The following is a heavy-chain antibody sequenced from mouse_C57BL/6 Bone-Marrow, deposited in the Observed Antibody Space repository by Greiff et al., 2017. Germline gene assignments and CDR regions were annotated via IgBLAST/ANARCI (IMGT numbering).Heavy chain of an antibody. CDR3: TPTTVVYFDY. J-gene: IGHJ2*01. V-gene: IGHV14-4*01. D-gene: IGHD1-1*01. CDR1: GFNIKDDY. CDR2: IDPENGDT. Sequence: VQLQQSGAELVRPGASVKLSCTASGFNIKDDYMHWVKQRPEQGLEWIGWIDPENGDTEYASKFQGKATITADTSSNTAYLQLSSLTSEDTAVYCCTPTTVVYFDYWGQGTTLTVSS.